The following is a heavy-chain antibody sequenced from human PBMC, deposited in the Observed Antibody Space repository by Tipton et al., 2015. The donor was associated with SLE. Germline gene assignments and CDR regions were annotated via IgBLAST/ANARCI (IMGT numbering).Heavy chain of an antibody. CDR2: IYYSGST. J-gene: IGHJ4*02. CDR3: ARGWGSWPYYFDY. D-gene: IGHD6-13*01. CDR1: GGSFSGYY. Sequence: LRLSCAVYGGSFSGYYWSWIRQPPGKGLEWIGYIYYSGSTNYNPSLKSRVTISVDTSKNQFSLKLSSVTAADTAVYYCARGWGSWPYYFDYWGQGTLVTVSS. V-gene: IGHV4-59*01.